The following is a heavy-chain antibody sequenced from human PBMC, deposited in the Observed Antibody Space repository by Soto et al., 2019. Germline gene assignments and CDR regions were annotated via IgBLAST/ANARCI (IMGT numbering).Heavy chain of an antibody. J-gene: IGHJ4*02. D-gene: IGHD5-12*01. CDR1: GFTFSSFG. Sequence: LRLSCAASGFTFSSFGMHWVRQAPGKGLEWVAVASYDGSYKYYADSVKGRFTISRDNSKNTLYLQMNSLRAEDTAVYYCAKERSVVATTPDFDYWGQGTLVTVSS. V-gene: IGHV3-30*18. CDR3: AKERSVVATTPDFDY. CDR2: ASYDGSYK.